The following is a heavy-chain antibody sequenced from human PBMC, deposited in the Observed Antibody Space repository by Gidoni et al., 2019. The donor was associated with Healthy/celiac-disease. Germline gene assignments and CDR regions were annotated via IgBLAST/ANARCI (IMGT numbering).Heavy chain of an antibody. CDR2: INAGNGNT. J-gene: IGHJ6*02. Sequence: QVQLVQSGAEVKKPGASVKVSCKASGYNLTRYAMHWVRQAPGQRLEWMGWINAGNGNTKYSQKFQGRVTITRDTSASTAYMELSSLRSEDTAVYYCARDGSGYYYAYYYYGMDVWGQGTTVTVAS. CDR1: GYNLTRYA. CDR3: ARDGSGYYYAYYYYGMDV. V-gene: IGHV1-3*01. D-gene: IGHD3-22*01.